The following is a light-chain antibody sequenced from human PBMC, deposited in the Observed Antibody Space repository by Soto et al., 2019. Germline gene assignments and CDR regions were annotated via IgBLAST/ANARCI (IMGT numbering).Light chain of an antibody. Sequence: EIVLTQSPGTLSLSPGERSALSCRASQNIGSDHLAWYQQKPGQAPRLLIYGASTRATGIPARFSGSGSGTDFTLTISSLEPEDFAVYYCQQRSNWPFTFGQGTRREIK. CDR1: QNIGSD. V-gene: IGKV3-11*01. CDR2: GAS. J-gene: IGKJ5*01. CDR3: QQRSNWPFT.